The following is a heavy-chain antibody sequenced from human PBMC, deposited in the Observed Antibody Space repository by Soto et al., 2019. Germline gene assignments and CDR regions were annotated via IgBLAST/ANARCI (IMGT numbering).Heavy chain of an antibody. D-gene: IGHD1-1*01. CDR3: ARDQLGRSFYYGMDV. J-gene: IGHJ6*02. CDR2: ISYDGSNK. Sequence: HPGGSLRLSCAASGFTFSSYAMHWVRQAPGKGLEWVAVISYDGSNKYYADSVKGRFTISRDNSKNTLYLQMNSLRAEDTAVYYCARDQLGRSFYYGMDVWGQGTTVTVSS. V-gene: IGHV3-30-3*01. CDR1: GFTFSSYA.